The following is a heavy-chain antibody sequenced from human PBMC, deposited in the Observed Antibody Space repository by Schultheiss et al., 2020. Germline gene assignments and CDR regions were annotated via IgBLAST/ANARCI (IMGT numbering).Heavy chain of an antibody. V-gene: IGHV4-59*01. Sequence: ESLKISCTVSGGSISSYYWSWIRQPPGKGLEWIGYIYTSGSTNYNPSLKSRVTMSGDTSRNQFYLRLRSLTPADTAVYYCARHNTRFLEWLSMDVWGQGTTVTVSS. CDR3: ARHNTRFLEWLSMDV. J-gene: IGHJ6*02. CDR1: GGSISSYY. CDR2: IYTSGST. D-gene: IGHD3-3*01.